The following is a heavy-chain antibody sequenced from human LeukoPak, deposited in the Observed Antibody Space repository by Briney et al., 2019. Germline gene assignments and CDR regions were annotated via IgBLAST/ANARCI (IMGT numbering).Heavy chain of an antibody. J-gene: IGHJ4*02. Sequence: ASVKVSCKASGYTFTSYAMHWVRQAPGQRLEWMGWINAGNGNTKYSQKFQGRVTITRDTSASTAYMELSSLRSEDTAVYYCALLPVTRRSYYFDYWGQGTLVTVSS. CDR2: INAGNGNT. CDR3: ALLPVTRRSYYFDY. D-gene: IGHD4-17*01. V-gene: IGHV1-3*01. CDR1: GYTFTSYA.